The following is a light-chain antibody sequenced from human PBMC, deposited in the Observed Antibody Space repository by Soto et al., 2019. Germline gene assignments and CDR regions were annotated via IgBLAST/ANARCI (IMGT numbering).Light chain of an antibody. J-gene: IGKJ1*01. CDR1: QGIRSY. Sequence: DIRMTQSPSSLSAFVGDRVTITCRASQGIRSYLTRYQQKPGGAPKLLIYAASILQSGVPSRFSGTGSGTDFTLTISSLQPEDFETYYCLQSYTPSWSFRQGTKADI. CDR3: LQSYTPSWS. V-gene: IGKV1-39*01. CDR2: AAS.